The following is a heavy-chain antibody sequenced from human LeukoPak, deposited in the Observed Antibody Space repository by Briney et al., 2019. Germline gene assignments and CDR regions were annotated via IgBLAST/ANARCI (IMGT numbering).Heavy chain of an antibody. CDR2: IFSSGNT. Sequence: PSETLSLTCTVSGGSISSYYWSWIRQPAGKGLEWIGRIFSSGNTDYNPSLESRVIMSVDTSKNQFSLKLSSVTAADTAVYYCARDRYSSSPYFDYWGQGTLVTVSS. CDR3: ARDRYSSSPYFDY. D-gene: IGHD6-6*01. J-gene: IGHJ4*02. CDR1: GGSISSYY. V-gene: IGHV4-4*07.